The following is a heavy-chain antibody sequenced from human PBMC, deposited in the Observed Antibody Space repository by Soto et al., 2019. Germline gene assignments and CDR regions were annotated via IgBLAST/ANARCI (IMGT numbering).Heavy chain of an antibody. J-gene: IGHJ6*02. CDR3: AKFYYDSSGYLPSPYYYYYGMDV. CDR1: GFTFSSYW. Sequence: GGSLRLSCAASGFTFSSYWMSWVRQAPGKGLEWVANIKQDGSEKYYVDSVKGRFTISRDNAKNSLYLQMNSLRAEDTAVYYCAKFYYDSSGYLPSPYYYYYGMDVWGQGTTVTVSS. V-gene: IGHV3-7*02. CDR2: IKQDGSEK. D-gene: IGHD3-22*01.